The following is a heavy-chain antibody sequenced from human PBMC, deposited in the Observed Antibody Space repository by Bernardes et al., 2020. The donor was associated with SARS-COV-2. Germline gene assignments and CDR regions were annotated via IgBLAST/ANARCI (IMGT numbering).Heavy chain of an antibody. CDR3: ATDGSVNYYGMDV. D-gene: IGHD3-10*01. CDR1: GFTFSSYG. J-gene: IGHJ6*02. V-gene: IGHV3-30*03. CDR2: ISYYCSNK. Sequence: WGSLSLSCAASGFTFSSYGMHWVRQAPGQGLEWVSVISYYCSNKYYADSVKGRFTISRDNSKNTLYLQMNSLRAEDTAVYYCATDGSVNYYGMDVWGQGTTVTVSS.